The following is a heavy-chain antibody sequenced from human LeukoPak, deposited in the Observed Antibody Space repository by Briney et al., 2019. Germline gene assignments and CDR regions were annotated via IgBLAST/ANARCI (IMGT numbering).Heavy chain of an antibody. CDR3: ARGDYYYDSSEYLDY. J-gene: IGHJ4*02. D-gene: IGHD3-22*01. Sequence: GGSLRLSCAASGFTFSSYGMHWVRQAPGKGLEWVAFIRYDGSNKYYADSVKGRFTISRDNSKNTLYLQMNSLRAEDTAVYYCARGDYYYDSSEYLDYWGQGTLVTVSS. CDR1: GFTFSSYG. CDR2: IRYDGSNK. V-gene: IGHV3-30*02.